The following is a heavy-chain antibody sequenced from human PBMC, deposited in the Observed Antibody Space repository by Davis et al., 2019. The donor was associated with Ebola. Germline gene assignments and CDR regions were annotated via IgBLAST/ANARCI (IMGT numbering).Heavy chain of an antibody. J-gene: IGHJ3*02. CDR1: GASSSGYY. V-gene: IGHV4-34*01. Sequence: MPSETLSPTFAPHGASSSGYYWSWTRQLPGKGQEWIGEINHSGSTNYNPSPKSRVTISVDTSKNQFSLKLSSVTAADTAVYYCARGPSIRAFDIWGQGTMVTVSS. CDR2: INHSGST. D-gene: IGHD2-21*01. CDR3: ARGPSIRAFDI.